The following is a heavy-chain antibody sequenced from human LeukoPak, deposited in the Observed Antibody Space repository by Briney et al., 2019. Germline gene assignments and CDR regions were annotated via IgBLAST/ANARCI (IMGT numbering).Heavy chain of an antibody. CDR1: GGTFSSYA. CDR2: IIPLFGTA. D-gene: IGHD2-15*01. V-gene: IGHV1-69*05. Sequence: SVKVSCKASGGTFSSYAITWVRQAPGQGLEWMGGIIPLFGTANYAQKFQGRVTITTYEATRTAYMELTNLRSEDTAVYYCARSLVAAKGFDYWGQGTLVTVSS. CDR3: ARSLVAAKGFDY. J-gene: IGHJ4*02.